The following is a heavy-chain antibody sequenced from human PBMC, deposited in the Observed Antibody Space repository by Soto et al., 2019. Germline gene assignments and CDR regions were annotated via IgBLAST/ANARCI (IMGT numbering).Heavy chain of an antibody. J-gene: IGHJ5*02. CDR1: GGSISSGVHS. V-gene: IGHV4-30-2*06. CDR3: ARDRKVRGWLVP. D-gene: IGHD3-10*01. CDR2: IYHSGTT. Sequence: QLHLQESGSGLVKPSQTLSLTCTVSGGSISSGVHSWNWTRQSPGKDLEWIGYIYHSGTTNYNPSLQSRVTISVDNSKNEFSLKLSSVTAADTAIYYCARDRKVRGWLVPWGQGTPVTVSS.